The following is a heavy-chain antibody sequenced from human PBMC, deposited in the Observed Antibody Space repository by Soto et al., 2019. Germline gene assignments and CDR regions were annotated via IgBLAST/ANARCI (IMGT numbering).Heavy chain of an antibody. Sequence: SETLSLTCAVSGGSITTVGYSWSWIRQPPGKGLEWIGYIFHSGISYSNPSLKGRVTMSVDGSKNRFSPRLSSVTAADTAVYYCARRISARTYYFDYWGQGTLVTVSS. D-gene: IGHD6-6*01. V-gene: IGHV4-30-2*01. CDR2: IFHSGIS. J-gene: IGHJ4*02. CDR3: ARRISARTYYFDY. CDR1: GGSITTVGYS.